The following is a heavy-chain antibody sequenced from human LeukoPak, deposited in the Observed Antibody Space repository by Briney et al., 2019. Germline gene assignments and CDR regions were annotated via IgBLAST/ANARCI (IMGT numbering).Heavy chain of an antibody. Sequence: AGGSLRLSCAASGFTFSSYWMSWVRQAPGKGLEWVSSISSSSSTIYYAASVKGRFTISRDNAKNSLYLQMNSLRAEDTAVYYCARVPEGTIFGVLISPYYYYYMDVWGKGTTVTVSS. D-gene: IGHD3-3*01. CDR2: ISSSSSTI. CDR1: GFTFSSYW. V-gene: IGHV3-48*01. J-gene: IGHJ6*03. CDR3: ARVPEGTIFGVLISPYYYYYMDV.